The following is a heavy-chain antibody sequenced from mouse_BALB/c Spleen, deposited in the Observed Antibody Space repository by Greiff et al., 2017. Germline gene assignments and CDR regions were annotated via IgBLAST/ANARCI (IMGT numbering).Heavy chain of an antibody. J-gene: IGHJ4*01. CDR1: GYTFSSYW. CDR3: ARESITTVVTMDY. CDR2: ILPGSGST. D-gene: IGHD1-1*01. Sequence: QVQLKESGAELMKPGASVKISCKATGYTFSSYWIEWVKQRPGHGLEWIGEILPGSGSTNYNEKFKGKATFTADTSSNTAYMQLSSLTSEDSAVYYCARESITTVVTMDYWGQGTSVTVSS. V-gene: IGHV1-9*01.